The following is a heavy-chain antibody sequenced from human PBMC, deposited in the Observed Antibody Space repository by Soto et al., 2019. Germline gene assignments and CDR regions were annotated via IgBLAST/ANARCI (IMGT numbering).Heavy chain of an antibody. CDR3: ARDGYSSSWYTFDY. CDR2: IKSDGSST. V-gene: IGHV3-74*01. J-gene: IGHJ4*02. Sequence: EVQLVESGGGLVQPGGSLRLSCAASGFTFSTYWMHWVRQAPGKGLVWVSRIKSDGSSTSYADSVKGRFTISRDNAKNTLYLQMNSLRAEDTAVHYCARDGYSSSWYTFDYWGQGTLVTVSS. D-gene: IGHD6-13*01. CDR1: GFTFSTYW.